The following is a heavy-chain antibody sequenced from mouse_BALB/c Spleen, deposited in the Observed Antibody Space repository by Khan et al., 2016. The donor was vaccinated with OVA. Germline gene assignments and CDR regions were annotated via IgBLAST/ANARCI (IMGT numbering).Heavy chain of an antibody. CDR3: ARYYGNRTWYFNV. Sequence: QVQLKESGPGLVAPSQSLSITCTVSGFSLTNDCVYCVLQPLGKGLVGLGVIWTGGSRNYYSALISSLSFSKDNSTSQVFFIMYSLQTEDTAMYDSARYYGNRTWYFNVWGKGTTLTVSS. V-gene: IGHV2-9*02. D-gene: IGHD2-1*01. CDR2: IWTGGSR. J-gene: IGHJ1*03. CDR1: GFSLTNDC.